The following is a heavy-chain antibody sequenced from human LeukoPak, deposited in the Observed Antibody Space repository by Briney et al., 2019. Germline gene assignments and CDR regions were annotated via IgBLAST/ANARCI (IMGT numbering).Heavy chain of an antibody. Sequence: SETLSLTCAVYGGSFSGYYWSWIRQPPGKGLEWIGEINHSGSTNYNPSPKSRVTISVDTSKNQSSLKLSSVTAADTAVYYCARGPYYDILTGYSRDFDYWGQGTLVTVSS. J-gene: IGHJ4*02. V-gene: IGHV4-34*01. CDR3: ARGPYYDILTGYSRDFDY. D-gene: IGHD3-9*01. CDR2: INHSGST. CDR1: GGSFSGYY.